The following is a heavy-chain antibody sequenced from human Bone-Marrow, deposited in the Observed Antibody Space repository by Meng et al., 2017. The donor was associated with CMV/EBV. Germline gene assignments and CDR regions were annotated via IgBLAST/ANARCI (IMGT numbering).Heavy chain of an antibody. D-gene: IGHD3-10*01. V-gene: IGHV1-2*02. J-gene: IGHJ4*02. Sequence: KVSCQASGYTFIDYYIHWVWQAPGQGLEWMGWINTKSGGTKYAQKFQGSVTMTRDTSISTAYMELTRLRSDDTAVYYCARGDIIRGYWGQGTLVTVSS. CDR3: ARGDIIRGY. CDR2: INTKSGGT. CDR1: GYTFIDYY.